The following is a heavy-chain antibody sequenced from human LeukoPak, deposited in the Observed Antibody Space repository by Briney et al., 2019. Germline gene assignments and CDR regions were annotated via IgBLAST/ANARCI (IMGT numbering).Heavy chain of an antibody. CDR2: ITSGSTI. CDR3: ARGRYNYGSLSYSFDY. J-gene: IGHJ4*02. CDR1: GFTFSSYE. Sequence: GGSLRLSCAASGFTFSSYEMSWVRQAPGKGLEWVSYITSGSTIYYADSVKGRFTISRNNAKNSLYLQMNSLRGGDTAVYYCARGRYNYGSLSYSFDYWGQGTLVTVSS. V-gene: IGHV3-48*03. D-gene: IGHD5-18*01.